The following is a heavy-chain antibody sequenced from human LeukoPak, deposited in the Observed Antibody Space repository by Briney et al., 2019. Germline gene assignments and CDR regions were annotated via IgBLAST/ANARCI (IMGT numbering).Heavy chain of an antibody. J-gene: IGHJ5*02. Sequence: SETLSLTCTVSGGSISGYYWNWIRQPAGKGLEWIGRIYTTGSTNYNPSLKSRVTMSVDTSKNQFSLKLNSVTAADTAVYYCARGGYYGSGNDFRFDPWGQGTLVTVSS. CDR1: GGSISGYY. D-gene: IGHD3-10*01. CDR2: IYTTGST. V-gene: IGHV4-4*07. CDR3: ARGGYYGSGNDFRFDP.